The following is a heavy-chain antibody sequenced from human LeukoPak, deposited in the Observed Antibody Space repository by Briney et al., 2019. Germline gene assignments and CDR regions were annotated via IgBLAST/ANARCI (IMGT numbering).Heavy chain of an antibody. CDR3: ARERLVNWFDP. D-gene: IGHD6-19*01. Sequence: PGGSLRLSCAASGFTFSSYAMHWVRQAPGKGLEWVAVISYDGSNKYYADSVKGRFTISRDNAKNSLYLQMNSLRAEDTAVYYCARERLVNWFDPWGQGTLVTVSS. J-gene: IGHJ5*02. CDR2: ISYDGSNK. CDR1: GFTFSSYA. V-gene: IGHV3-30*04.